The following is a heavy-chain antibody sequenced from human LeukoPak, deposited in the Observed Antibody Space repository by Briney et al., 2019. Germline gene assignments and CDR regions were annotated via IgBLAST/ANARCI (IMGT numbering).Heavy chain of an antibody. CDR3: ARVGYLKDIVVVVAATEVINWFDP. D-gene: IGHD2-15*01. CDR1: GGSISSSGYY. V-gene: IGHV4-39*07. CDR2: IYYSGST. Sequence: SETLSLTCTVSGGSISSSGYYWGWIRQPPGKGLEWIGSIYYSGSTYYNPSLKSRVTISVDTSKNQFSLKLSSVTAADTAVYYCARVGYLKDIVVVVAATEVINWFDPWGQGTLVTVSS. J-gene: IGHJ5*02.